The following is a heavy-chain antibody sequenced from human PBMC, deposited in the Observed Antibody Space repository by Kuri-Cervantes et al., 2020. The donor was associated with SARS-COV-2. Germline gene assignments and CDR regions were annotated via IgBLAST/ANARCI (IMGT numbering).Heavy chain of an antibody. CDR2: IRYDGSNK. D-gene: IGHD3-22*01. J-gene: IGHJ4*02. CDR3: ARDGFGSGDYYDSSGYYYGYYFDY. V-gene: IGHV3-30*02. CDR1: GFTFSSYG. Sequence: LSLTCAASGFTFSSYGMHWVRQAPGKGLEWVAFIRYDGSNKYYADSVKGRFTISRDNSKNTLYLQMNSLRAEDTAVYYCARDGFGSGDYYDSSGYYYGYYFDYWGQGTLVTVSS.